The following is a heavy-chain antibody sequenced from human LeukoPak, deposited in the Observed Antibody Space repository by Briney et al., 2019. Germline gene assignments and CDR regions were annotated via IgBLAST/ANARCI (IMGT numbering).Heavy chain of an antibody. CDR3: ARCIVVVPAAMRVDY. V-gene: IGHV1-18*01. CDR1: GGTFSSYA. D-gene: IGHD2-2*01. CDR2: ISAYNGNT. J-gene: IGHJ4*02. Sequence: ASVKVSCKASGGTFSSYAISWVRQAPGQGLEWMGWISAYNGNTNYAQKLQGRVTMTTDTSTSTAYMELRSLRSDDTAVYYCARCIVVVPAAMRVDYWGQGTLVTVSS.